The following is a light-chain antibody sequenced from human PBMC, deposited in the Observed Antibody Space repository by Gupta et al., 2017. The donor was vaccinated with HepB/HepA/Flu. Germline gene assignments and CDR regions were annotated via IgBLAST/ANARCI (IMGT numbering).Light chain of an antibody. CDR1: SLSRYY. CDR2: GKN. Sequence: SSVLTQDPTVSVALGQTITITCQGDSLSRYYATWYQQKPGQAPVLVVYGKNNRPSGIPDRFSGSRSGNTASLTITGAQAEDEADYHCNSRDSSGDHLVFGAGTKVTVL. CDR3: NSRDSSGDHLV. V-gene: IGLV3-19*01. J-gene: IGLJ1*01.